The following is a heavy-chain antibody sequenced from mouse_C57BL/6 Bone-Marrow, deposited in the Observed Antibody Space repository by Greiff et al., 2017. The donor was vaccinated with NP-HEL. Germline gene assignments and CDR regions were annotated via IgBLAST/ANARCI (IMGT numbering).Heavy chain of an antibody. Sequence: QVQLQQSGPELVKPGASVKISCKASGYAFSSSWMNWVKQRPGKGLEWIGRIYPGDGDTNYNGKFKGKATLTADKSSSTAYMQLSSLTSEDSAVYYCARRSSYRFAYWGQGTLVTVSA. CDR1: GYAFSSSW. J-gene: IGHJ3*01. V-gene: IGHV1-82*01. CDR3: ARRSSYRFAY. D-gene: IGHD1-1*01. CDR2: IYPGDGDT.